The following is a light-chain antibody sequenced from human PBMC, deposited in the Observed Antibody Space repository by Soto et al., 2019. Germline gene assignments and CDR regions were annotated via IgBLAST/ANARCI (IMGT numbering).Light chain of an antibody. J-gene: IGKJ4*01. CDR3: QQRSNWPT. Sequence: EIVLTQSPATLSLSPGERATLSCRVSQSIRNYLAWYQQKPGQTPRLLIYDASNRATGIPARVSGSGSGTDFTLTISSLEPEDFAVYYCQQRSNWPTFGGGTKVEIK. CDR1: QSIRNY. V-gene: IGKV3-11*01. CDR2: DAS.